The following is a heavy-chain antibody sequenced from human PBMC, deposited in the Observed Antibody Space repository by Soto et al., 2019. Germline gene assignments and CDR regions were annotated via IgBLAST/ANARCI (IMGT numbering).Heavy chain of an antibody. CDR2: IYWDDDK. V-gene: IGHV2-5*02. J-gene: IGHJ5*02. CDR3: AHRLTGVWFGP. D-gene: IGHD2-8*01. CDR1: GFSLSTNRVG. Sequence: QITLXEXXPXLVKPTQTLTLTCTFSGFSLSTNRVGVGWIRQPPGKTLEWLALIYWDDDKRYSPSLESRLTITKDTTKKQVVLTMTTMDPVDTATYYCAHRLTGVWFGPWGQGILVTVSS.